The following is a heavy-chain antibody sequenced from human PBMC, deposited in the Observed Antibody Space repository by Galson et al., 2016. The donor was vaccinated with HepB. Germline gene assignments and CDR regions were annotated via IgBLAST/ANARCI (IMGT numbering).Heavy chain of an antibody. J-gene: IGHJ4*02. CDR3: VRAIRTGPAAGAY. D-gene: IGHD2-2*01. V-gene: IGHV1-2*02. CDR1: GYTFTDYN. CDR2: INPKSGDT. Sequence: SVKVSCKASGYTFTDYNIHWVRQAPGRGLEWMAWINPKSGDTKSAQKFQGRVTMTSDMSISTAYLELSRLTSDDTAVYYFVRAIRTGPAAGAYWGQGTLVTVSA.